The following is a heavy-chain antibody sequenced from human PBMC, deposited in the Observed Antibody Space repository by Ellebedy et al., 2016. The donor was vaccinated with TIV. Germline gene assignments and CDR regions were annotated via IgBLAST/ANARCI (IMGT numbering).Heavy chain of an antibody. Sequence: GESLKISCAASGFTFSNYGMHWVHQAPGRGLECVAVISFDGTDKYYTDSVKGRFTIFRDNSKNTLYLQMYSLRPDDTAVYYCAKAFDSGSYHDAFDIWGQGTKVTVSS. CDR2: ISFDGTDK. D-gene: IGHD3-10*01. V-gene: IGHV3-30*18. CDR3: AKAFDSGSYHDAFDI. J-gene: IGHJ3*02. CDR1: GFTFSNYG.